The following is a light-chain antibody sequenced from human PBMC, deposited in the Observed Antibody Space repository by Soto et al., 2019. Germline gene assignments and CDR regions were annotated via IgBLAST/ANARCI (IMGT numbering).Light chain of an antibody. Sequence: QSVLTQPASVSGSPGQSITISCTGTSSDVGGYNHVSWYQQHPGKAPKLMIYDVSNRPSGASNRFSGSKSGNTASLTISGLQAEDEADYYCSSYTSSSTLGFGTGTKVTVL. CDR3: SSYTSSSTLG. J-gene: IGLJ1*01. CDR2: DVS. V-gene: IGLV2-14*01. CDR1: SSDVGGYNH.